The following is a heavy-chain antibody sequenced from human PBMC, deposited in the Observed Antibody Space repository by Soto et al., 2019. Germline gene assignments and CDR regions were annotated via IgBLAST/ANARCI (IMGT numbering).Heavy chain of an antibody. CDR2: IIPIFGTA. J-gene: IGHJ6*02. CDR3: ARETGGAREGDYYYYGMDV. V-gene: IGHV1-69*06. D-gene: IGHD1-26*01. Sequence: SVKVSCKASGGTFSSYAISWVRQAPGQGLEWMGGIIPIFGTANYAQKFQGRVTITADKSTSTAYMELSSLRSEDTAVYYCARETGGAREGDYYYYGMDVWGQGTTVTVSS. CDR1: GGTFSSYA.